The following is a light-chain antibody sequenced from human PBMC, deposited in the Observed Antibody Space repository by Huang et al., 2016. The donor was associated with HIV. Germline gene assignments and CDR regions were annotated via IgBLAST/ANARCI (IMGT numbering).Light chain of an antibody. V-gene: IGKV3-15*01. CDR1: ESVTGT. CDR2: GAS. J-gene: IGKJ1*01. Sequence: EIVMTQSPATLSVSPGERATLSCRASESVTGTLAWYQQKPGQAPRLLISGASTRATGIPGRFSGSGSETEFTLTISSLQSEDFAVYYCQQYAKWPPAFDQGTKVEIK. CDR3: QQYAKWPPA.